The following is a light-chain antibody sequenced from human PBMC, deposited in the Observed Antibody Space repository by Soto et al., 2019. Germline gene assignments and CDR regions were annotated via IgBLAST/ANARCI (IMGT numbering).Light chain of an antibody. CDR3: QQYNNWPAWT. J-gene: IGKJ1*01. CDR2: GAS. CDR1: QSVSSN. Sequence: VKAQSPATLSVPPGERATLSCRASQSVSSNLACYPQPPGQAPRLLIYGASTRATGIPARFSGSGSGTEFTLTISSLQSEDFAVYYCQQYNNWPAWTFGQGTKV. V-gene: IGKV3-15*01.